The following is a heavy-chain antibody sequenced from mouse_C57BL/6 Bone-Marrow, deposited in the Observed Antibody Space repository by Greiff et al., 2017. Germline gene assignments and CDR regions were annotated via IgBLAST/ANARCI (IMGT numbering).Heavy chain of an antibody. CDR3: TTLYYYYAMDY. CDR2: ISSGGDYI. J-gene: IGHJ4*01. D-gene: IGHD2-1*01. CDR1: GFTFSSYA. Sequence: EVKVEESGEGLVKPGGSLKLSCAASGFTFSSYAMSWVRQTPEKRLEWVAYISSGGDYIYYADTVKGRFTISRDNARNTLYLQMSSLKSEDTAMYYCTTLYYYYAMDYWGQGTSVTVSS. V-gene: IGHV5-9-1*02.